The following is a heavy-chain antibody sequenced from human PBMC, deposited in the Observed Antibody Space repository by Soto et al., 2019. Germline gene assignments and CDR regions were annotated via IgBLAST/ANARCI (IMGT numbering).Heavy chain of an antibody. D-gene: IGHD3-10*01. CDR2: TIPVFNTA. V-gene: IGHV1-69*06. CDR1: GGTLSDHG. CDR3: ARGVYGSGNYYNCPSAFDI. Sequence: QVQLEQSGAEVKKPGSSVKVSCKASGGTLSDHGVAWLRQAPGQGLEWMGGTIPVFNTAKYAQKFQGRVTVTADKFTNIAYMELSSLRSEDTAFYFCARGVYGSGNYYNCPSAFDIWGQGIMVIVSS. J-gene: IGHJ3*02.